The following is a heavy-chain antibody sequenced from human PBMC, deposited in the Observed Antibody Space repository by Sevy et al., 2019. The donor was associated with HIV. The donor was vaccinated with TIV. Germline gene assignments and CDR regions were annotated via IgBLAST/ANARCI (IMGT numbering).Heavy chain of an antibody. CDR2: IYYSGST. J-gene: IGHJ5*02. CDR1: GGSISSSSYY. V-gene: IGHV4-39*01. Sequence: SETLSLTCTVSGGSISSSSYYWGWIRQPPGKGLGWIGSIYYSGSTYYNPSLKSRVTISIDTSKNQFSLKLSSVTAADTAVYYCARHGLAGNCFDPWGQGTLVTVSS. CDR3: ARHGLAGNCFDP.